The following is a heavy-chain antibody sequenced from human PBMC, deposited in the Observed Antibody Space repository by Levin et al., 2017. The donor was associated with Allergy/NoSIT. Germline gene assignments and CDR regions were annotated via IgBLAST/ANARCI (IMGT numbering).Heavy chain of an antibody. D-gene: IGHD3-22*01. CDR3: ARRSDNTGYPLDY. Sequence: ASVKVSCKVSGYTFTGYYLQWVRQAPGQGLEWLGWINPHNGDTDFAQKFQGRVTMTRDTSIRPAYMELTSLKSDDTAVYFCARRSDNTGYPLDYWGQGTLVTVSS. CDR1: GYTFTGYY. V-gene: IGHV1-2*02. J-gene: IGHJ4*01. CDR2: INPHNGDT.